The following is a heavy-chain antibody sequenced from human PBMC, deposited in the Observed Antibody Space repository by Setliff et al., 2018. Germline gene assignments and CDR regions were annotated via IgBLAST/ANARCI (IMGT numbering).Heavy chain of an antibody. CDR1: GGTFSSYA. J-gene: IGHJ4*02. Sequence: SVKVSCKASGGTFSSYAISWVRQAPGQGLEWMGGIIPIFGAANYAQKFQGRVTITADESTSTAYMELSSLRSEDTAVYYRASSRDYNFWSGYYSPLDYWGQGTLVTVSS. CDR3: ASSRDYNFWSGYYSPLDY. D-gene: IGHD3-3*01. V-gene: IGHV1-69*13. CDR2: IIPIFGAA.